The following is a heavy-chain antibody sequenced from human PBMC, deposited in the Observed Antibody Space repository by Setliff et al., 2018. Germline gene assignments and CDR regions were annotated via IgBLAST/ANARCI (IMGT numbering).Heavy chain of an antibody. CDR1: GYTFSTYG. V-gene: IGHV1-69*05. J-gene: IGHJ6*03. Sequence: ASVKVSCKASGYTFSTYGISWVRQAPGQGLEWMGGTIPIFGTTNYAQKFQGRVTIITDESTNTAYMELSSLRSEDTAVYYCAREGVDARSSTDYRYYMDVWGKGTTVTVSS. CDR2: TIPIFGTT. CDR3: AREGVDARSSTDYRYYMDV. D-gene: IGHD2-8*01.